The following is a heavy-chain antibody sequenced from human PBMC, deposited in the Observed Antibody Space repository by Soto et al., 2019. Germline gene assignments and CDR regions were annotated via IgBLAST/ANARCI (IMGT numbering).Heavy chain of an antibody. CDR1: GFTFSGSA. CDR2: IRSKANSYAT. Sequence: PGGSLRLSCAASGFTFSGSAMQWVRQASGKGLEWVGRIRSKANSYATAYAASVKGRFTITRDDSKNTAYLQMNSLKTEDTAVYYCTRLAYCMDVWGQGTTVTVSS. CDR3: TRLAYCMDV. V-gene: IGHV3-73*01. J-gene: IGHJ6*02.